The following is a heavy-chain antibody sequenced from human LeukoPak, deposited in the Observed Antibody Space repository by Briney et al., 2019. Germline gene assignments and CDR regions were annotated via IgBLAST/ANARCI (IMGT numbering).Heavy chain of an antibody. CDR3: ARTPYGSGFDY. CDR2: ISSSGSTI. J-gene: IGHJ4*02. V-gene: IGHV3-48*03. D-gene: IGHD3-10*01. CDR1: GFTFDDYG. Sequence: GGSLRLSCAASGFTFDDYGMNWVRQAPGKGLEWVSYISSSGSTIYYADSVKGRFTISRDNAKNSLYLQMNSLRAEDAAVYYCARTPYGSGFDYWGQGTLVTVSS.